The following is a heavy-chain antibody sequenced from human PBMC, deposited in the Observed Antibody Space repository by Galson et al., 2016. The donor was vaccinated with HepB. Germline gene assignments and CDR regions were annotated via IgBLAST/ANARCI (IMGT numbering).Heavy chain of an antibody. CDR1: EFSLSTSGVG. Sequence: PALVKPTQTLTLTCTFSEFSLSTSGVGVGWIRQPPGKALEWLALIYWDDDKPYSPSLKSRPTITKDTSKNQVVLTMTNMDPVDTASYYCAHSRSSGYYFPSFDYWGQGTLVTVSS. CDR2: IYWDDDK. V-gene: IGHV2-5*02. J-gene: IGHJ4*02. D-gene: IGHD3-22*01. CDR3: AHSRSSGYYFPSFDY.